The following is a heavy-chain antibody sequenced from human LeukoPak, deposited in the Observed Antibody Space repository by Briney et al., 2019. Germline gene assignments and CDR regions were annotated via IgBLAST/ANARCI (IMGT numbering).Heavy chain of an antibody. D-gene: IGHD6-13*01. J-gene: IGHJ4*02. CDR2: IYYSGST. CDR1: GGSTSSSSYY. CDR3: AKGGHSSSLYARFDY. V-gene: IGHV4-39*07. Sequence: ETLSLTCTVSGGSTSSSSYYWGWIRQPPGNGLEGNGSIYYSGSTYYNPSLKSRVTISEDKSKNSFSLQLPSLTAADTGVYYWAKGGHSSSLYARFDYWGQGTLVTVSS.